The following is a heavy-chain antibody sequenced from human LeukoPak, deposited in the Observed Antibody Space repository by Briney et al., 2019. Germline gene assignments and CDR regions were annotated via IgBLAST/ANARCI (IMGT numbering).Heavy chain of an antibody. D-gene: IGHD1-14*01. Sequence: QAGGSLRLSCAASGFTFSSYSMNWVRQAPGKGLEWVSYISSSSSTIYYADSVKGRFTISRDNSKNTLFLQVNSLRAEDTAVYYCAKVRTYFYHGLDVWGQGTTVTVSS. CDR3: AKVRTYFYHGLDV. V-gene: IGHV3-48*01. CDR1: GFTFSSYS. J-gene: IGHJ6*02. CDR2: ISSSSSTI.